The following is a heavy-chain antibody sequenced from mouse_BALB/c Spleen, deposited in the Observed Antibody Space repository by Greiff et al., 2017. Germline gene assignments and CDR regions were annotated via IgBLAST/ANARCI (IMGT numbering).Heavy chain of an antibody. CDR1: GYTFTSYN. Sequence: QVQLQQPGAELVKPGASVKMSCKASGYTFTSYNMHWVKQTPGQGLEWIGALYPGNGDTSYNQKFKGKATLTADKSSSTAYMQLSSLTSEDSAVYYCARSPRRYDAGGVLMDYWGQGTSVTVAS. J-gene: IGHJ4*01. V-gene: IGHV1-12*01. D-gene: IGHD2-14*01. CDR2: LYPGNGDT. CDR3: ARSPRRYDAGGVLMDY.